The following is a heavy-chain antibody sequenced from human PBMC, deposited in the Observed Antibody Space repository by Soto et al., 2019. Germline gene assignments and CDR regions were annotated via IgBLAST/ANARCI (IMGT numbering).Heavy chain of an antibody. CDR1: GFTFSNYH. J-gene: IGHJ4*02. D-gene: IGHD4-17*01. CDR3: VRSPDDYPLDY. Sequence: EVQLVESGGGLVKPGGSLRLSCATSGFTFSNYHMNWVRQAPGKGLEWVSFISYTSSHIYYADSVKGRFTISRDNAKNSVYLQMNSLRAEDTDVYYCVRSPDDYPLDYWGQGTLVTVSS. V-gene: IGHV3-21*01. CDR2: ISYTSSHI.